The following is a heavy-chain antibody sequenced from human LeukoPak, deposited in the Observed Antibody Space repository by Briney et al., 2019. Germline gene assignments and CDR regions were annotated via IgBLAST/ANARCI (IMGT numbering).Heavy chain of an antibody. J-gene: IGHJ5*02. CDR1: GGSLSIYY. Sequence: PSDTLSLTFTVSGGSLSIYYGIWIRQPPGKGLKWIGYYYHSGSTKYNPSIKSRVTMSVDTSKNQFSLKLSSVTAADTAVYYCARGGTTVTPGLLWFDPWGQGTLVTVSS. CDR3: ARGGTTVTPGLLWFDP. D-gene: IGHD4-17*01. CDR2: YYHSGST. V-gene: IGHV4-59*07.